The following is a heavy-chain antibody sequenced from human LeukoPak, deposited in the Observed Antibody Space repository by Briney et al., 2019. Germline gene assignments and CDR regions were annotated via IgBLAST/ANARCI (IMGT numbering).Heavy chain of an antibody. CDR2: IFYMGNT. CDR1: GGSISSSSYY. V-gene: IGHV4-39*07. D-gene: IGHD6-6*01. Sequence: SETLSLTCNVSGGSISSSSYYWGWVRQPPGKGLEWIGTIFYMGNTYYNPSLKSRVTISVDTSKNQFSVKLTSVTAADTAVYYCAREADSSSNYYYYYMDVWGKGTTVTVSS. J-gene: IGHJ6*03. CDR3: AREADSSSNYYYYYMDV.